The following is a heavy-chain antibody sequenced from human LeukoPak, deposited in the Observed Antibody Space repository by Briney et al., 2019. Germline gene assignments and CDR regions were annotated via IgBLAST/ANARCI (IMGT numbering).Heavy chain of an antibody. V-gene: IGHV3-30*02. CDR2: IRYDGSNE. CDR1: GFDFSSYG. J-gene: IGHJ4*02. CDR3: AKARLDYDFWSGYPEVDY. Sequence: PGESLRLSCTASGFDFSSYGMHWVRQAPGKGLEWVAFIRYDGSNEQYAVSVQGRFTISRDNSKNTLYLQMNSLRAEDTAVYYCAKARLDYDFWSGYPEVDYWGQGTLVTVSS. D-gene: IGHD3-3*01.